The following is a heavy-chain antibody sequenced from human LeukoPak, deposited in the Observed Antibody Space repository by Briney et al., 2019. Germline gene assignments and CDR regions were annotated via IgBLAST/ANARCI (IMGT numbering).Heavy chain of an antibody. V-gene: IGHV1-24*01. J-gene: IGHJ4*02. D-gene: IGHD3-22*01. CDR3: AAGYYYDSSGSYRAVD. CDR2: FDPEDGET. CDR1: RYTLTELS. Sequence: ASVKVSCKVSRYTLTELSMHWVRQAPGKGLEWMGGFDPEDGETIYAQKFQGRVTMTEDTSTDTAYMELSSLRSEDTAVYYCAAGYYYDSSGSYRAVDWGQGTLVTVSS.